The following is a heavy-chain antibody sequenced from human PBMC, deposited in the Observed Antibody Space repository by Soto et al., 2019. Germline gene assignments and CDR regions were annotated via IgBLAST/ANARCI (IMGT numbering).Heavy chain of an antibody. CDR3: ARDGWDYYGSGSGYYYYYYGMDV. V-gene: IGHV3-74*01. J-gene: IGHJ6*02. CDR2: INSDGSST. D-gene: IGHD3-10*01. Sequence: XGSLRLSCAAAGVTFSSYWMHWVRQAPGKGLVWVSRINSDGSSTSYADSVKGRFTISRDNAKNTLYLQMNSLRAEDTAVYYCARDGWDYYGSGSGYYYYYYGMDVWRQGTTVTVSS. CDR1: GVTFSSYW.